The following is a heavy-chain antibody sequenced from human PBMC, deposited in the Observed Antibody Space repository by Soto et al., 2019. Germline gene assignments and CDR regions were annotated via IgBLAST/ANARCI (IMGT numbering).Heavy chain of an antibody. V-gene: IGHV3-48*02. Sequence: GGPLRLSCAASGFTFSSYSMNWVRQAPGKGLEWVSYINSGSDTIYYADSVKGRFTISRDNAKNSLYLQMNSLRDEDTAVYYSARDILRYCSGTTCYSYYFDYWGQGTLVTVSS. D-gene: IGHD2-2*01. CDR3: ARDILRYCSGTTCYSYYFDY. CDR1: GFTFSSYS. CDR2: INSGSDTI. J-gene: IGHJ4*02.